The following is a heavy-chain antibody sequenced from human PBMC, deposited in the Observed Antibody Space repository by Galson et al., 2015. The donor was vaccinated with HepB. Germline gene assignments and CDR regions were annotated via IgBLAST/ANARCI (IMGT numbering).Heavy chain of an antibody. Sequence: SLRLSCAASGFTFSSYSMNWVRQAPGKGLEWVSSISSSSSYIYYADSVKGRFTISRDNAKNSLYLQMNSLRAEDTAVYYCEREGVYCSGGSCPTVDAFDIWGQGTMVTVSS. V-gene: IGHV3-21*01. CDR1: GFTFSSYS. J-gene: IGHJ3*02. CDR3: EREGVYCSGGSCPTVDAFDI. CDR2: ISSSSSYI. D-gene: IGHD2-15*01.